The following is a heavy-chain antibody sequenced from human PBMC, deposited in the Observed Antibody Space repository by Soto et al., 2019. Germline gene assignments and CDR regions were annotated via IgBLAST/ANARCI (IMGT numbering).Heavy chain of an antibody. CDR3: ARGVEQQQAASCCYNWFDP. Sequence: SEILSLTCTVFGGSISSYYWSRIRQPPGKGLEWVGYIHYRGTTNYNPCLQSRVPISVDTSKNQFSLKRSSGTAADTDVYYCARGVEQQQAASCCYNWFDPWGQGTVVTVSS. CDR1: GGSISSYY. D-gene: IGHD6-13*01. J-gene: IGHJ5*02. V-gene: IGHV4-59*01. CDR2: IHYRGTT.